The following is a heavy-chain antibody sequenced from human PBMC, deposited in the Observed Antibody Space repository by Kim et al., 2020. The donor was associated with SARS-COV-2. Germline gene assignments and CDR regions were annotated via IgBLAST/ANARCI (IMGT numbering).Heavy chain of an antibody. Sequence: YGQKIQGRVTMSKDTSTSTVYMELRSLGSEDTAVYYCARDRYSSSWRFDYWGQGTLVTVSS. V-gene: IGHV1-46*01. D-gene: IGHD6-13*01. CDR3: ARDRYSSSWRFDY. J-gene: IGHJ4*02.